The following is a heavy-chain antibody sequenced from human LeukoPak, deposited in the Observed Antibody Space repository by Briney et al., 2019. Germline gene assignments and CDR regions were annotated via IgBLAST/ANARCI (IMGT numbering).Heavy chain of an antibody. V-gene: IGHV1-8*01. CDR3: ARALRYYYGSGSYYRSVGY. D-gene: IGHD3-10*01. J-gene: IGHJ4*02. CDR2: INPNSGNT. CDR1: GYTFTSYD. Sequence: GASVKVSCKASGYTFTSYDINWVRQATGQGLEGMGWINPNSGNTGYAQKFQGRVTMTRNTSISTAYMELSSLRSEDTAVYYCARALRYYYGSGSYYRSVGYWGQGTLVTVSS.